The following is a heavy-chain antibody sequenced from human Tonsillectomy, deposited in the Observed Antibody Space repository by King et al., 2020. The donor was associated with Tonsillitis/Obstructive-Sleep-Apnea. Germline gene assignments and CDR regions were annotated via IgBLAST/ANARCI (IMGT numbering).Heavy chain of an antibody. CDR1: GGSFSGYY. D-gene: IGHD3-16*02. CDR3: ARGLKIVIDY. V-gene: IGHV4-34*01. CDR2: INHSGST. Sequence: VQLQQWGAGLLKPSETLSLTCAVYGGSFSGYYWSWIRQPPGKGLEWIGEINHSGSTNYNTSLKRRVTIPVDTSKNLFYLKLSSVTAADTAVYYCARGLKIVIDYWAQGPLATFSS. J-gene: IGHJ4*02.